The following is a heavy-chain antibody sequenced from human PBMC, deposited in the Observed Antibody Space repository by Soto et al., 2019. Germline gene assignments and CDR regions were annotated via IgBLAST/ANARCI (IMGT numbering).Heavy chain of an antibody. V-gene: IGHV4-4*07. D-gene: IGHD3-22*01. CDR1: GGSISSYY. Sequence: SETLSLTCTVSGGSISSYYWSWIRQPAGKGLEWIGRIYTSGSTNYNPSLKSRVTMSVDTSKNQFSLKLSSVTAADTAVYYCASVRRFYYDSSGYYYGMDVWGQGTTVTVSS. CDR2: IYTSGST. CDR3: ASVRRFYYDSSGYYYGMDV. J-gene: IGHJ6*02.